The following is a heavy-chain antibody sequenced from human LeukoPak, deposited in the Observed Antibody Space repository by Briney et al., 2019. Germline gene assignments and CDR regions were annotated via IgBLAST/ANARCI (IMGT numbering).Heavy chain of an antibody. V-gene: IGHV3-23*01. CDR1: GFTFSSYS. CDR3: AKGPPLTKRGYFDY. Sequence: GGSLRLSCAASGFTFSSYSMSWVRQAPGKGLEWVSGISASGGSTYYADSVKGRFTISRDNSKNTLYLQMNSLRAEDTALYYCAKGPPLTKRGYFDYWGQGALVTVSS. D-gene: IGHD4-11*01. CDR2: ISASGGST. J-gene: IGHJ4*02.